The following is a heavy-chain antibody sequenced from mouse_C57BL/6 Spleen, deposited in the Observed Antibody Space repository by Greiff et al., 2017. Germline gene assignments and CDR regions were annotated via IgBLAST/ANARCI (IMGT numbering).Heavy chain of an antibody. V-gene: IGHV1-22*01. J-gene: IGHJ2*01. CDR1: GYTFTDYN. Sequence: VQLHQSGPELVKPGASVKMSCKASGYTFTDYNMHWVKQSHGKSLEWIGYINPNNGGLSYNQTFKGKAPLTVNKSSSTEYMESRMLTSEDSAVYYCARGMYYYGSSYIDYWGQGTTLTVSS. CDR2: INPNNGGL. D-gene: IGHD1-1*01. CDR3: ARGMYYYGSSYIDY.